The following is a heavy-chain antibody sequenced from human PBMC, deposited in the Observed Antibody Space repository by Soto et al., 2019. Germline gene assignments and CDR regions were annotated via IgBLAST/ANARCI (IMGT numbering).Heavy chain of an antibody. V-gene: IGHV1-3*05. Sequence: QVQLVQSGAEEKKPGASVKVSCKASGYTFTSYAMHWVRQAPGQRLEWMGWINAGNGNTKYSQKFHGRVTITRDTSASTAYMEVSSLRSEDTAVYYCARSSGWYVWFDPWGQGTLVTVSS. CDR3: ARSSGWYVWFDP. CDR1: GYTFTSYA. J-gene: IGHJ5*02. D-gene: IGHD6-13*01. CDR2: INAGNGNT.